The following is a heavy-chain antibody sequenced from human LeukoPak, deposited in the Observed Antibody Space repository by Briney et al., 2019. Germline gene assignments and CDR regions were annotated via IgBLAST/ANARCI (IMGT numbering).Heavy chain of an antibody. CDR3: ASRTRGYSYGFFDY. CDR2: ISGSGGST. D-gene: IGHD5-18*01. CDR1: GFTFSNAW. J-gene: IGHJ4*02. V-gene: IGHV3-23*01. Sequence: TGGSLRLSCAASGFTFSNAWMSWVRQAPGKGLVWVSAISGSGGSTYYADSVKGRFTISRDNSKNTLYLQMNSLRAEDTAVYYCASRTRGYSYGFFDYWGQGTLVTVSS.